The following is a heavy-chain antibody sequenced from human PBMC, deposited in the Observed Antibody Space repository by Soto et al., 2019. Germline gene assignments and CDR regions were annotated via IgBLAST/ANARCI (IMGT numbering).Heavy chain of an antibody. CDR3: AKFIAVAGITGYYYYGMDV. CDR2: ISGSGGST. V-gene: IGHV3-23*01. Sequence: EVQLLESGGGLVQPGGSLRLSCAASGFTFSSYAMSWVRQAPGKGLEWVSAISGSGGSTYYADSVKGRFTISRDNSKNTLYLQMNSLRAEDTAVYYCAKFIAVAGITGYYYYGMDVWGQGTTVTVSS. D-gene: IGHD6-19*01. CDR1: GFTFSSYA. J-gene: IGHJ6*02.